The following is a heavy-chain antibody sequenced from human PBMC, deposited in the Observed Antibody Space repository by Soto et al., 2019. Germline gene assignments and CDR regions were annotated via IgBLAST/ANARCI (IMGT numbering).Heavy chain of an antibody. Sequence: EVQLVESGGGLVQPGGSLKLSCAASGFTFSGSAMHWVRQASGKGLEWVGRIRSKANTYATLYAASVKGRFTISRDDSQNTAYLQMTSLKTEDTAVYYCTPHLYDSNGYYTNWGQGALVTVSS. CDR1: GFTFSGSA. J-gene: IGHJ4*02. D-gene: IGHD3-22*01. CDR2: IRSKANTYAT. CDR3: TPHLYDSNGYYTN. V-gene: IGHV3-73*01.